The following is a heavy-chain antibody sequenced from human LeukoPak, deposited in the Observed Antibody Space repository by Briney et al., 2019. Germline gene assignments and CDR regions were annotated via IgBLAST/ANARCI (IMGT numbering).Heavy chain of an antibody. J-gene: IGHJ5*02. D-gene: IGHD3-3*01. CDR1: GGSISRYP. CDR3: ASDTPLNFGVAPRT. V-gene: IGHV4-4*07. Sequence: KASETLSLTCIVSGGSISRYPWNWMRQPAGRGRGWIGSIYSSVGANSTPSLKSRVTMSVDTSKNQLSLKVTAVTAADTAVYYCASDTPLNFGVAPRTWGQGILVTVSS. CDR2: IYSSVGA.